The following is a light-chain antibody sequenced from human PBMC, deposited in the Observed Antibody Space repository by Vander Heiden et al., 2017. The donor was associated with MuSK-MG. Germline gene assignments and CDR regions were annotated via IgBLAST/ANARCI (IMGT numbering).Light chain of an antibody. CDR3: CSYAGSCSFV. Sequence: QSALTQPRSVSGSPGQSVTISCTGTSSDVGGYKYVSWYQQHPGNPLQLVIYDVSDRTAGVSARFSVSKSGNTASLTISGLLAVAEDDYYCCSYAGSCSFVFGTGTKVTVL. V-gene: IGLV2-11*02. CDR2: DVS. CDR1: SSDVGGYKY. J-gene: IGLJ1*01.